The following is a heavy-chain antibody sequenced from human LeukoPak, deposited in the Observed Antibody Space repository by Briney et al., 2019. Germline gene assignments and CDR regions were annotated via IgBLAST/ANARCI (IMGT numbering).Heavy chain of an antibody. CDR3: ARKKIAAAVSY. CDR2: IYYSGST. V-gene: IGHV4-31*03. J-gene: IGHJ4*02. Sequence: SETLSLTCTVSGGSISSGGYYWNWIRQHPGKGLEWIGYIYYSGSTYYNPSLKSRVTISVDTSKNQFSLKLSSVTAADTAVYYCARKKIAAAVSYWGQGTLVTVSS. D-gene: IGHD6-13*01. CDR1: GGSISSGGYY.